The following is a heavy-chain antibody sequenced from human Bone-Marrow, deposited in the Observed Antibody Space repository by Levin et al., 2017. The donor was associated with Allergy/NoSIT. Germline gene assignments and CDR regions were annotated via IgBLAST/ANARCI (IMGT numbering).Heavy chain of an antibody. J-gene: IGHJ6*02. D-gene: IGHD6-13*01. CDR2: VNHSGAT. CDR3: AGAFASAGTDSLYFYYYGVDV. Sequence: SETLSLTCGVYGGSFSSFYWSWIRQPPGKGLEWIGEVNHSGATKYNPSLKSRVTISVDTSESQVSLRLSSVTAADTAVYYCAGAFASAGTDSLYFYYYGVDVWAKGPRSPSP. CDR1: GGSFSSFY. V-gene: IGHV4-34*01.